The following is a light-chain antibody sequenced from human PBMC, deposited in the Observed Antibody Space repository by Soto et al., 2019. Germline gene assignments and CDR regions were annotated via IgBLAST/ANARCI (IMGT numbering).Light chain of an antibody. Sequence: EIVMTQSPATLSVSPGERATLSCRASQSVSSNLAWYQQKPGPAPSLLIYGASTRATGIPARFSGSGSGTEFTLTISRLQSEDFAVYYCQQYNNSPTFGQGTKVDIK. CDR2: GAS. CDR3: QQYNNSPT. V-gene: IGKV3-15*01. CDR1: QSVSSN. J-gene: IGKJ1*01.